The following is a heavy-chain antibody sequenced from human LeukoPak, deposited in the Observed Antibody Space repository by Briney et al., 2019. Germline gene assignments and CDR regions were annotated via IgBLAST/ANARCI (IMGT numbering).Heavy chain of an antibody. CDR2: IYYSGST. J-gene: IGHJ4*02. Sequence: PSEALSLTCTVSGGSISSYYWSWIRQPPGKGLEWIGYIYYSGSTNYNPSLKSQVTISVDTSKNQFSLKLSSVTAADTAVYYCARGRHNYDFWSGYYPYFDYWGQGTLVTVSS. CDR1: GGSISSYY. D-gene: IGHD3-3*01. CDR3: ARGRHNYDFWSGYYPYFDY. V-gene: IGHV4-59*01.